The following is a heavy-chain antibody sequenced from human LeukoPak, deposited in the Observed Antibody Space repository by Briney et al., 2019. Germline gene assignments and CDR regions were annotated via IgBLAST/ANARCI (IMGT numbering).Heavy chain of an antibody. J-gene: IGHJ4*02. CDR1: AGSINNYY. D-gene: IGHD3-22*01. CDR2: IYYSGST. CDR3: ARESYYDSSGYDY. Sequence: SETLSLTCTVSAGSINNYYWSWIRQPPGKGLEWIGYIYYSGSTNYNPSLKSRVTISVDTSKNQFSLKLSSVTAADTAVYYCARESYYDSSGYDYWGQGTLVTVSS. V-gene: IGHV4-59*01.